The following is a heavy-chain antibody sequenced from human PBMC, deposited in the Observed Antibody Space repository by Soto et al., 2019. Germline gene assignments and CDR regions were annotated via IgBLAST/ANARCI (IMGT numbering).Heavy chain of an antibody. CDR2: ISGSGGAT. D-gene: IGHD6-19*01. J-gene: IGHJ4*01. V-gene: IGHV3-23*01. CDR1: GFTFSSYA. Sequence: PGGSLRLSCAASGFTFSSYAMNWVRQAPGKGLDWVSAISGSGGATYYADSVRGRFTISRDNSKNTVYLQMNSLRAEDTAVYYCLSGVKQWPYPIKFDFWGQGTLVTVSS. CDR3: LSGVKQWPYPIKFDF.